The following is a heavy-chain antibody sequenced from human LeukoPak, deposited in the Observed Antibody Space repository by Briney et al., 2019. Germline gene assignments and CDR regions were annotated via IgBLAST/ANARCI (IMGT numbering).Heavy chain of an antibody. V-gene: IGHV3-23*01. CDR3: ADYGVSGVRNNFY. D-gene: IGHD3-3*01. J-gene: IGHJ4*02. CDR2: ISVASNT. Sequence: PGGSLRLSCAASGLAFSSYAMSWVRQAPGKGLEWVSTISVASNTFYADSVKGRFTISRDNSRNTVYLQMTSLRADDTAVYYCADYGVSGVRNNFYWGQGTLVTDSS. CDR1: GLAFSSYA.